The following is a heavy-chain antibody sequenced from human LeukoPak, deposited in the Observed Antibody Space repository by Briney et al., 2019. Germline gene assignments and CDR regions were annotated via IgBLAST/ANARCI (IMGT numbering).Heavy chain of an antibody. CDR3: ATSLGYYDSSGYLNDY. D-gene: IGHD3-22*01. Sequence: GGSLRLSCAASGFTFRSYGMSWVRQAPGKGLEWVSAISGSGGSTYYADSVKGRFTSSRDNSKNTLYLQMNSLRAEDTAVYYCATSLGYYDSSGYLNDYWGQGTLVTVSS. CDR1: GFTFRSYG. V-gene: IGHV3-23*01. CDR2: ISGSGGST. J-gene: IGHJ4*02.